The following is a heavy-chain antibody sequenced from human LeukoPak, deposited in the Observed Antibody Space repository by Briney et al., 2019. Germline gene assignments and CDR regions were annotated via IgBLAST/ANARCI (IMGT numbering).Heavy chain of an antibody. D-gene: IGHD6-6*01. Sequence: GESLKISGKASGYSFISYWIGWVRQMPGKGLEWMAIMYPGDSDIRYSPSFQGQVTISADKSISTAYLQWSSLKASDTAMYYCARQIEYSSSSGGLGYYYYYHMDVWGKGTTVTVSS. J-gene: IGHJ6*03. V-gene: IGHV5-51*01. CDR1: GYSFISYW. CDR2: MYPGDSDI. CDR3: ARQIEYSSSSGGLGYYYYYHMDV.